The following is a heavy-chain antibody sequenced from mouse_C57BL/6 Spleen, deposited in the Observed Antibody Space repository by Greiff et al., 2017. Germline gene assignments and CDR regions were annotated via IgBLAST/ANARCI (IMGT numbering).Heavy chain of an antibody. V-gene: IGHV1-53*01. Sequence: QVQLQQPGTELVKPGASVKLSCKASGYTFTSYWMHWVKQRPGQGLEWIGNINPSNGGTNYNEKFKSKATLTVDKSSSTAYMQLSSLTSEDSAVYYCARGGLIYYYGSSHGDYAMDYWGQGTSVTVSS. D-gene: IGHD1-1*01. CDR2: INPSNGGT. CDR3: ARGGLIYYYGSSHGDYAMDY. CDR1: GYTFTSYW. J-gene: IGHJ4*01.